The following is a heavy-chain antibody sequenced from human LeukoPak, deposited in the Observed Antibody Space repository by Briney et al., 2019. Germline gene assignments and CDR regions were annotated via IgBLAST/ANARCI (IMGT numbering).Heavy chain of an antibody. CDR1: GYSFTSYS. CDR2: INPTDGSA. CDR3: AVTKRPRIVVQYAFDI. D-gene: IGHD3-22*01. Sequence: ASVKVSCKSSGYSFTSYSMHWVRQAPGQGLEWMGIINPTDGSASYAQKFQGRVTMTRDMSTSTVYMDLRSLRSDDRAVYYCAVTKRPRIVVQYAFDIWGQGTMVTVSS. V-gene: IGHV1-46*01. J-gene: IGHJ3*02.